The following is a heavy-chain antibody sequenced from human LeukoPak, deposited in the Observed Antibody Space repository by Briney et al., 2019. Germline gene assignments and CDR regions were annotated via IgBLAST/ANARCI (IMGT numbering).Heavy chain of an antibody. D-gene: IGHD4-11*01. Sequence: SETLSLTCTVSGGSXNXYYWGXXXXXPGKGLEWIGYVYYSGSTIYNPSLKSTITISVDTSKTQFSLNLRSVTAADTAIYYCATSSNVGPRDHWGQGTRVTVSS. J-gene: IGHJ4*02. CDR1: GGSXNXYY. CDR2: VYYSGST. CDR3: ATSSNVGPRDH. V-gene: IGHV4-59*01.